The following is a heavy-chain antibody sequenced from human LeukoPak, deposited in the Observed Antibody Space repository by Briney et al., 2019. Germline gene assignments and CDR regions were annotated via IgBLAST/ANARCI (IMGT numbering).Heavy chain of an antibody. CDR2: ISDSGGAI. J-gene: IGHJ4*02. Sequence: PGGSLRLSCAASGFTLSTYALNWVPRAPGKRLEWVSAISDSGGAIFYADSVKGRFTMSRDNSKNSLFLQMNSLRAEDTALYYCARIGSAAFTDYWGQGTLVTVSS. CDR3: ARIGSAAFTDY. CDR1: GFTLSTYA. V-gene: IGHV3-23*01. D-gene: IGHD3-3*02.